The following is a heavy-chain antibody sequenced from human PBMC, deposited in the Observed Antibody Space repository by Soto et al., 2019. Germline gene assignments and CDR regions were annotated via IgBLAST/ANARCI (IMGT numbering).Heavy chain of an antibody. CDR2: IYNSGRT. Sequence: SETLSLTCTVSGGSISSYYWSWIRQPPGKGLEWIGYIYNSGRTNYNPSLKSRVTISVDTSKNQFSLKLSSVTAADTAVYYCARRYGYSFAYWGQGTLVPVSS. J-gene: IGHJ4*02. CDR3: ARRYGYSFAY. D-gene: IGHD1-1*01. V-gene: IGHV4-59*08. CDR1: GGSISSYY.